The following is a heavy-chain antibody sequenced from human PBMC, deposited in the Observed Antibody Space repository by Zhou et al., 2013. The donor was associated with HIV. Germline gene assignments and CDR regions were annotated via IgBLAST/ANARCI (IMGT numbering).Heavy chain of an antibody. D-gene: IGHD1-1*01. J-gene: IGHJ5*02. Sequence: QVQLQESGPGLVKPSETLSLTCTVSGASISSHYWSWIRQPPGKGLEYIGYIYYSGSANYNPSLRSRVTMSVDTSKNQFSLKLDSVTPADTAVYYCATVGNGYLDPWGQGILVTVSP. CDR2: IYYSGSA. CDR1: GASISSHY. CDR3: ATVGNGYLDP. V-gene: IGHV4-59*11.